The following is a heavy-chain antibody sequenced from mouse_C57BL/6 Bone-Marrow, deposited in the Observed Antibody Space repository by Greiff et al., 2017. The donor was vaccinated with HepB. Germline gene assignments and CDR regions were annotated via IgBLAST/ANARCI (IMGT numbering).Heavy chain of an antibody. Sequence: QVQLKQSGAELARPGASVKLSCKASGYTFTSYGISWVKQRTGQGLEWIGEIYPRSGNTYYNEKFKGKATLTADKSSSTAYMELRSLTSEDSAVYFCARRRNNWGVDYWGQGTTLTVSS. CDR1: GYTFTSYG. D-gene: IGHD4-1*01. V-gene: IGHV1-81*01. J-gene: IGHJ2*01. CDR3: ARRRNNWGVDY. CDR2: IYPRSGNT.